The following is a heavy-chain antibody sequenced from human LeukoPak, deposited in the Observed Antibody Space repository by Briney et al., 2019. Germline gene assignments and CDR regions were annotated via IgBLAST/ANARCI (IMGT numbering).Heavy chain of an antibody. D-gene: IGHD4-17*01. CDR3: TRMTTGHDY. J-gene: IGHJ4*02. CDR1: GVSFDDYY. CDR2: INHSGYT. Sequence: SETLSLTCAVSGVSFDDYYWSWVRQTPGKGLEWLGEINHSGYTNDSPSLKSRVTLSIDTSRKQFSLNLKSVTVADAGIYYCTRMTTGHDYWGQGTLVTVCS. V-gene: IGHV4-34*01.